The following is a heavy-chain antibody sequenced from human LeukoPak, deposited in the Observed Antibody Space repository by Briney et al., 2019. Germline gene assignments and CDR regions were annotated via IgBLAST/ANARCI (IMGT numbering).Heavy chain of an antibody. CDR3: ASEVATYYYDSSGYRFDY. V-gene: IGHV4-4*07. D-gene: IGHD3-22*01. CDR1: GGSISSYY. J-gene: IGHJ4*02. Sequence: SETLSLTCTVSGGSISSYYWSWIRQPAGKGLEWIGRIYTSGSTNYNPSLKSRVTMSVDTSKNQFSLKLSSVTAADTAVYYCASEVATYYYDSSGYRFDYWGQGTLVTVSS. CDR2: IYTSGST.